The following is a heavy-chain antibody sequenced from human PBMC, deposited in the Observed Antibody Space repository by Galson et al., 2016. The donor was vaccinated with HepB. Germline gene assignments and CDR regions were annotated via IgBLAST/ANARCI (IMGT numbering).Heavy chain of an antibody. V-gene: IGHV1-18*01. CDR3: ARDLILIGGDGFDY. CDR1: GYMFISNG. Sequence: SVKVSCKASGYMFISNGISWVRQAPGRGLEWMGWISAFNGDTNYTQILQGRVTMTTDTSTSTAYMELRSLRSDDTAVYYCARDLILIGGDGFDYWGQGTLVTVSS. CDR2: ISAFNGDT. J-gene: IGHJ4*02. D-gene: IGHD2-21*02.